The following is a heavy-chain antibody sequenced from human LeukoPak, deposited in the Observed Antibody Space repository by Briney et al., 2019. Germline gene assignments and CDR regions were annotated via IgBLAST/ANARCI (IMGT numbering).Heavy chain of an antibody. D-gene: IGHD6-13*01. CDR2: TYYRSKWYN. V-gene: IGHV6-1*01. CDR1: GDSVSSNSAA. Sequence: SQTLSLTCAISGDSVSSNSAAWNWIRQSPSRGLEWLGRTYYRSKWYNDYAVSVKSRITINPDTSRNQFSLQLNSVTPEDTAVYYCARLGYSSSWTHFDYWGQGTLVTVSS. CDR3: ARLGYSSSWTHFDY. J-gene: IGHJ4*02.